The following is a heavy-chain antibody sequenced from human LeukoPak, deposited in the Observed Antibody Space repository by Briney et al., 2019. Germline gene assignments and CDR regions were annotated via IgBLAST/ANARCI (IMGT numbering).Heavy chain of an antibody. CDR2: ISAYNGNT. Sequence: ASVKVSCKASGYTFTSYGISWVRQAPGQGLEWMGWISAYNGNTNYAQKLQGRVTMTTDISTSTAYMELRSLRSDDTAVYYCARGATVVTLTGGPLTYYMDVWGKGTTVTASS. D-gene: IGHD4-23*01. V-gene: IGHV1-18*01. CDR1: GYTFTSYG. CDR3: ARGATVVTLTGGPLTYYMDV. J-gene: IGHJ6*03.